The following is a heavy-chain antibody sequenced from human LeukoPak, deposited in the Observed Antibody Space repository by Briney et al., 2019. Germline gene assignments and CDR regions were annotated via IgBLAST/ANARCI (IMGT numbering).Heavy chain of an antibody. CDR1: GGSISSSY. Sequence: SETLSLTCTISGGSISSSYWSWIRQPPGKGLEWIGYIYYSGTTNYNPSLKSRVTISIDTSKNQFSLKLSSVTAADTAVYYCARDTPENHAFDIWGQGTMVTVSS. J-gene: IGHJ3*02. V-gene: IGHV4-59*01. CDR3: ARDTPENHAFDI. CDR2: IYYSGTT.